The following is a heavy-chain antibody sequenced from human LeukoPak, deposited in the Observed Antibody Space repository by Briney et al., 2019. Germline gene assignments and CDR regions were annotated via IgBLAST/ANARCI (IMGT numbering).Heavy chain of an antibody. D-gene: IGHD3-10*01. CDR2: ISSSSSYI. Sequence: GGSLRLSCAASGFTFSSYSMNWVRQAPGKGLEWVSSISSSSSYIYYADSVKGRFTISRDNAKNSLYLQINSLRAEDAAAYYCARARGAGPGAHFDLWGQGTLVTVSS. J-gene: IGHJ4*02. CDR1: GFTFSSYS. CDR3: ARARGAGPGAHFDL. V-gene: IGHV3-21*04.